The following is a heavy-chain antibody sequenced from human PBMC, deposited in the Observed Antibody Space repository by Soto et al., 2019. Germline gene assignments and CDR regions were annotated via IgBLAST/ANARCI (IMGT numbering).Heavy chain of an antibody. J-gene: IGHJ4*02. CDR3: AKGHYYDSSGYLVFDY. CDR1: GFTFSSYG. D-gene: IGHD3-22*01. CDR2: ISYDGSNK. V-gene: IGHV3-30*18. Sequence: GGSLRLSCAASGFTFSSYGMHWVGQAPGKGLEGVAVISYDGSNKYYADSVKGRFTISRDNSKNTLYLQMNSLRAEDTAVYYCAKGHYYDSSGYLVFDYWGQGTLVTVSS.